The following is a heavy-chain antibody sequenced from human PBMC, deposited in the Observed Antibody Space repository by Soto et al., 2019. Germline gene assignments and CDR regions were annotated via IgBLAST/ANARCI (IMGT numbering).Heavy chain of an antibody. V-gene: IGHV1-18*01. CDR2: ISPYNGKT. CDR1: GYTFISYG. Sequence: QVQLVQSGAEVKKTGASVEVSCKASGYTFISYGISWVRQAPGQGLEWMGWISPYNGKTYNAQKFQGRITMTTDTSTTTAYMELRSLRSDDTAVYYCARAGFSTSWLGLLATGAHGVEIDSWGQGTLVTVSS. J-gene: IGHJ4*02. D-gene: IGHD6-13*01. CDR3: ARAGFSTSWLGLLATGAHGVEIDS.